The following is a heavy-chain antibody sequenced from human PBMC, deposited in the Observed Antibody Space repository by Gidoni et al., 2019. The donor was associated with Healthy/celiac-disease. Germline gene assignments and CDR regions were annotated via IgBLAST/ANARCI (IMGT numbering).Heavy chain of an antibody. J-gene: IGHJ4*02. CDR3: ARDATAIVVVVAATTPFDY. CDR2: ISAYNGNT. V-gene: IGHV1-18*01. D-gene: IGHD2-15*01. Sequence: QVQLVQSGAAVKKPGASVKVTCKVSGYTFTSSGISWVRQAPGQGLEWMGWISAYNGNTNYAQKLQGRVTMTTDTSTSTAYMGLRSLRSDDTAVYYCARDATAIVVVVAATTPFDYWGQGTLVTVSS. CDR1: GYTFTSSG.